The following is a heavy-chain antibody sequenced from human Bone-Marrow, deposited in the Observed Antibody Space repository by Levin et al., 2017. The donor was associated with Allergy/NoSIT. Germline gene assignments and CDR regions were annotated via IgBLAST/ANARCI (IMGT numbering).Heavy chain of an antibody. J-gene: IGHJ6*03. Sequence: SETLSLTCTVSGGSISSSSYYWGWIRQPPGKGLEWIGSIYYSGSTYYNPSLKSRVTISVDTSKNQFSLKLSSVTAADTAVYYCARKKRNQLWFGELSPFYYYMDVWGKGTTVTVSS. CDR2: IYYSGST. CDR3: ARKKRNQLWFGELSPFYYYMDV. CDR1: GGSISSSSYY. V-gene: IGHV4-39*01. D-gene: IGHD3-10*01.